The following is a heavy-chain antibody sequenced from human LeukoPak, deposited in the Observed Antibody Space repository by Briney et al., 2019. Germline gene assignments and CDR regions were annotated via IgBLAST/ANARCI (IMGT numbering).Heavy chain of an antibody. Sequence: GGSLRLSCEASGFTFSSYWMSWVRQAPGKGLEWVANIKTDGSEKYYVDSVKGRFTISRDDAKNSLYLQMNSLRAEDTAVYYCARDYTGYFPWGQGTLVIVSS. CDR3: ARDYTGYFP. J-gene: IGHJ5*02. V-gene: IGHV3-7*03. CDR1: GFTFSSYW. CDR2: IKTDGSEK. D-gene: IGHD3-9*01.